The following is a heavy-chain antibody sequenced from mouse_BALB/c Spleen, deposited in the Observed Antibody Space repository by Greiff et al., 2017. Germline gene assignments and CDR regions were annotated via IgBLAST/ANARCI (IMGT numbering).Heavy chain of an antibody. CDR2: IRNKANGYTT. Sequence: EVKVVESGGGLVQPGGSLRLSCATSGFTFTDYYMSWVRQPPGKALEWLGFIRNKANGYTTEYSASVKGRFTISRDNSQSILYLQMNTLRAEDSATYYCARDLLDAMDYWGQGTSVTVSS. V-gene: IGHV7-3*02. CDR1: GFTFTDYY. J-gene: IGHJ4*01. CDR3: ARDLLDAMDY. D-gene: IGHD2-1*01.